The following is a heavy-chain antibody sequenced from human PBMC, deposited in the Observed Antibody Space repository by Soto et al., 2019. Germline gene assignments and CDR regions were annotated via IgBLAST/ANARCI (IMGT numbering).Heavy chain of an antibody. Sequence: GGSLRLSCTGSGFRFSSHALSWVRQAPGKGLEWVSGSSVGGGRTYYADSVKGRFTISRDNSKNTLYLQMNSLRAEDAAVYYCAKSSGFSRTHFDYWGHGTLVTVSS. D-gene: IGHD3-22*01. CDR1: GFRFSSHA. CDR2: SSVGGGRT. V-gene: IGHV3-23*01. J-gene: IGHJ4*03. CDR3: AKSSGFSRTHFDY.